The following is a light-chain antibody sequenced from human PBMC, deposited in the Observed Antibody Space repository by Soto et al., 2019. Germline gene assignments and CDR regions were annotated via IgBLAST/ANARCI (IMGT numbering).Light chain of an antibody. V-gene: IGLV2-14*01. CDR1: ISDVGAYKY. J-gene: IGLJ1*01. Sequence: QSSLAHPASVSGSPGQSITISCTGTISDVGAYKYVSWYQQHPGKAPKLMIYEVSNRPSGVSNRFSGSKSGNTASVTISGLQAEDEADYYCSSYTSTNTQVFGTGTKVTVL. CDR2: EVS. CDR3: SSYTSTNTQV.